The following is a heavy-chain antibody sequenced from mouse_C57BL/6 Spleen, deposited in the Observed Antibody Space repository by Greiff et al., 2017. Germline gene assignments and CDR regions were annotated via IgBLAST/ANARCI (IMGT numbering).Heavy chain of an antibody. CDR3: AKGQELGRWYYFDY. CDR1: GFSLTSYG. Sequence: QVQLQQSGPGLVQPSQSLSITCTVSGFSLTSYGVHWVRQSPGKGLEWLGVIWRGGSTDYNAAFMSRLSITKDNSKSQVFFKMNSLQADDTSIYYFAKGQELGRWYYFDYCGQGTSLTVSS. CDR2: IWRGGST. V-gene: IGHV2-5*01. D-gene: IGHD4-1*01. J-gene: IGHJ2*02.